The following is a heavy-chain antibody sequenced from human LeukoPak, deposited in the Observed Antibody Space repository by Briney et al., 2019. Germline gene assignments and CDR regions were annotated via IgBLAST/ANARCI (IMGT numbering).Heavy chain of an antibody. Sequence: ASVKFSCNASGYTFTGDYMHWVRQAPGQGLEWMGWINTNSGGTNYAQKFQGRVTMTRDTSISTAYMELSRLRSDDTAVYYCARVEYSSSSFDYWGQGTLVTVSS. D-gene: IGHD6-6*01. CDR1: GYTFTGDY. CDR3: ARVEYSSSSFDY. CDR2: INTNSGGT. V-gene: IGHV1-2*02. J-gene: IGHJ4*02.